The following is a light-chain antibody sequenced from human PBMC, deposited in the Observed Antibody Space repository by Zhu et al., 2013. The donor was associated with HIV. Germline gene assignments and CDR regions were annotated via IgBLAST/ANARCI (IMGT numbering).Light chain of an antibody. CDR3: QQYNSYSLT. CDR1: QSISTW. V-gene: IGKV1-5*03. J-gene: IGKJ4*01. Sequence: DIQMTQSPSTLSASVGDRVTMTCRASQSISTWLAWYQQKPGKAPNLLIDKSSSLKSGVPSRFSDSGSGTEFTLTISSLQPDDSATYYRQQYNSYSLTFGGGTKVEIK. CDR2: KSS.